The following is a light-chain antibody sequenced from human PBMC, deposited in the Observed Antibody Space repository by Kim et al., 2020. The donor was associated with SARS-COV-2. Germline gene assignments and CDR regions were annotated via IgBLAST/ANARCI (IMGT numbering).Light chain of an antibody. V-gene: IGLV1-44*01. Sequence: GRWVAISSSGGSADTVSNTVYWYHQLPGTAPNLLRYSNDHQTSGVPDRFSGSKSGASASLALSGPQAEREVEYYCAAWGDSLDDWVFGGGTQLTVL. J-gene: IGLJ3*02. CDR3: AAWGDSLDDWV. CDR2: SND. CDR1: SADTVSNT.